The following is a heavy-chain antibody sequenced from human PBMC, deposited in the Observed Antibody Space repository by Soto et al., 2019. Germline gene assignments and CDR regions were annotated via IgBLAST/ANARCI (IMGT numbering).Heavy chain of an antibody. CDR1: GFIFDTYA. CDR2: ISGSGGTT. J-gene: IGHJ4*02. D-gene: IGHD2-8*01. Sequence: TGGSLRLSCVASGFIFDTYAMSWVRQAPGKGLEWVSAISGSGGTTYYADSVKGRLTISRDNSKNILYLQLNSLRVEDTAVYYCAKGRGRSKSGVQKTFDSWGQGTLVTVSS. V-gene: IGHV3-23*01. CDR3: AKGRGRSKSGVQKTFDS.